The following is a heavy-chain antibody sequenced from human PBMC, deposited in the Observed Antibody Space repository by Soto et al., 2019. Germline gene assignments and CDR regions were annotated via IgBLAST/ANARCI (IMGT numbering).Heavy chain of an antibody. Sequence: VQLVQSGAEVKEPGASVKVSCKASGYSFSSFGISWVRQAPGQGLEWVGWVSVPSGDTSSAQNFQGRVTVTTDTSTSTAYLEVGSLRSDDTAVYYCARTCRSGGSCYLEYWGEGTLVTVSS. CDR1: GYSFSSFG. CDR2: VSVPSGDT. J-gene: IGHJ4*02. V-gene: IGHV1-18*01. CDR3: ARTCRSGGSCYLEY. D-gene: IGHD2-15*01.